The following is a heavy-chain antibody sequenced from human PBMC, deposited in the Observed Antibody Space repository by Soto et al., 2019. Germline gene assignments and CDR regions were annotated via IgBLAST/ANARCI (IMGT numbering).Heavy chain of an antibody. J-gene: IGHJ4*02. D-gene: IGHD3-22*01. CDR1: GGSISNGGYY. V-gene: IGHV4-31*03. CDR3: ARNQITYYDNMNGSLYYFDC. Sequence: SETLSLTCTVSGGSISNGGYYWTWIRQHPGKGLEAIGHIYYTGSTCYNPSLKGRVAISIGTSKNQFSLKLTSVTAADTAIYYCARNQITYYDNMNGSLYYFDCWGQGTLVTVSS. CDR2: IYYTGST.